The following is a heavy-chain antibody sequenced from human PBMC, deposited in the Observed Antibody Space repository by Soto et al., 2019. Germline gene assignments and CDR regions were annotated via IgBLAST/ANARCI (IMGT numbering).Heavy chain of an antibody. D-gene: IGHD6-13*01. CDR3: AAYNSTLGTFDI. J-gene: IGHJ3*02. CDR1: GDSVSSGTYY. CDR2: VYHSGST. Sequence: QVQLQESGPGLVKPSETLSLTCTVSGDSVSSGTYYWSWIRQPSGKGLEWIGNVYHSGSTKYNPSLKSRVTMSVDTSKNQFSLKLSSVTAADTAVYYCAAYNSTLGTFDIWGQGTMVTVSS. V-gene: IGHV4-61*01.